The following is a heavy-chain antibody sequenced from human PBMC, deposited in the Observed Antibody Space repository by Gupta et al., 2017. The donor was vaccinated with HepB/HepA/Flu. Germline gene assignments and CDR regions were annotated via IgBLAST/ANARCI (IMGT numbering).Heavy chain of an antibody. CDR2: ISGSGGST. J-gene: IGHJ6*03. D-gene: IGHD5-18*01. CDR1: GFTFSSYA. CDR3: AKAGVDTAQRDYYYYMDG. V-gene: IGHV3-23*01. Sequence: EVPLLASGGGLVQPGGSLRLSCAASGFTFSSYAMSWVRQAPGKGLEWVSAISGSGGSTYYADSVKGRLTISRDNSKNTLYLQMNSLRAEDTAVYYCAKAGVDTAQRDYYYYMDGWGKGNTGTVSS.